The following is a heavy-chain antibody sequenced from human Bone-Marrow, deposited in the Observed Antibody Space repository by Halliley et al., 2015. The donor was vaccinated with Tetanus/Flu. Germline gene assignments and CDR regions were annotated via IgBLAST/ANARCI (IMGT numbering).Heavy chain of an antibody. Sequence: INQRGSTNYHPSLKSRFPISVDTSKNQFSRKLTSVPAADTAVYYCARRTPTVRYYYYGMDVWGQGTTVPVSS. D-gene: IGHD3-10*01. CDR3: ARRTPTVRYYYYGMDV. V-gene: IGHV4-34*01. CDR2: INQRGST. J-gene: IGHJ6*02.